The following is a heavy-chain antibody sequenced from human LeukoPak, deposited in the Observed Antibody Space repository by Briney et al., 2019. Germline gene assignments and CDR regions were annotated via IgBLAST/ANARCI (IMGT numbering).Heavy chain of an antibody. Sequence: SETLSLTCTVSGGSISSSSHYWGWIRQPPGKGLEWIGIIYYSGSTYYNPSLNSRVTISVDTSKNHFSLKLSSVTAADTAVYYCAMTGGAYSYMDVWGKGTTVTVSS. D-gene: IGHD4/OR15-4a*01. CDR3: AMTGGAYSYMDV. J-gene: IGHJ6*03. CDR2: IYYSGST. V-gene: IGHV4-39*02. CDR1: GGSISSSSHY.